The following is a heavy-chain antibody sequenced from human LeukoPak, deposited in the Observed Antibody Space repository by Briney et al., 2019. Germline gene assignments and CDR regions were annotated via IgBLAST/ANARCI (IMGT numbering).Heavy chain of an antibody. V-gene: IGHV1-18*01. CDR3: ARSQGCSGGSCYRVLGYYYMDV. D-gene: IGHD2-15*01. J-gene: IGHJ6*03. CDR1: GYTFTSYG. CDR2: ISAYNGNT. Sequence: ASVKVSCKASGYTFTSYGISWVRQAPGQGLEWMGWISAYNGNTNYAQKLQGRVTMTTDTSTSTAYMELRSLRSDDTAVYYCARSQGCSGGSCYRVLGYYYMDVWGKGTTVTVSS.